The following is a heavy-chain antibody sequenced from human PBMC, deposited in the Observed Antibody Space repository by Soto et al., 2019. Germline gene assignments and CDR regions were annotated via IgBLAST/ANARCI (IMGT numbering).Heavy chain of an antibody. Sequence: GGSLRLSCAASGFTFSNAWMNWVRQAPGKGLEWVGRIKSKTDGGTTDYAAPVKGRFPISRDDSKNTRYLQMNSLKTEDTAVYYCTTAPVVAATPSLGRDYVWGSYRRSTRDAFDIWGQGTMVTVSS. D-gene: IGHD3-16*02. V-gene: IGHV3-15*07. J-gene: IGHJ3*02. CDR2: IKSKTDGGTT. CDR3: TTAPVVAATPSLGRDYVWGSYRRSTRDAFDI. CDR1: GFTFSNAW.